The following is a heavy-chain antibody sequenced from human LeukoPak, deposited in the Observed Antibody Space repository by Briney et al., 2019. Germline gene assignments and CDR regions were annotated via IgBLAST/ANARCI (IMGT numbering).Heavy chain of an antibody. CDR3: ASVGCYDSSGPYYFDY. CDR2: IYYSGST. Sequence: PSETLSLTCTVSGGSISSGGYYWSWIRQHPGKGLEWIGYIYYSGSTYYNPSLKSRVTISVDTSKNQFSLKLSSVTAADTAVYYCASVGCYDSSGPYYFDYWGQGTLVTVSS. CDR1: GGSISSGGYY. D-gene: IGHD3-22*01. J-gene: IGHJ4*02. V-gene: IGHV4-31*03.